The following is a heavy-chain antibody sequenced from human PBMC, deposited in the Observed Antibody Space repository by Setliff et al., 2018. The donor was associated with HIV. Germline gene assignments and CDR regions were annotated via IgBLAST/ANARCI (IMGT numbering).Heavy chain of an antibody. Sequence: GGSLRLSCAASEFIFSRYAIYWVRQAPGKGLEWVAVISSDGSDKYYADPVKGRFTISRDNSKNTLYLQMNSLRAEDTAVYYCARDRFPQSNIFGAWYFDLWGRGTLVTVSS. CDR3: ARDRFPQSNIFGAWYFDL. D-gene: IGHD3-10*02. CDR2: ISSDGSDK. V-gene: IGHV3-30*01. CDR1: EFIFSRYA. J-gene: IGHJ2*01.